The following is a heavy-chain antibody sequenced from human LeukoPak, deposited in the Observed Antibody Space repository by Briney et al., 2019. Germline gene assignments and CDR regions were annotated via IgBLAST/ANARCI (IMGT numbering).Heavy chain of an antibody. Sequence: HPGGSLRLSCAASGFAFSSFAMTWVRQSPGKGLEWVSSVSDSGVNTYYAGSVRGRFTVSRDNFKNILYLQMNSLTVEDTAFYYCSKGRGSTLTNIDFWGQGALVTVSS. V-gene: IGHV3-23*01. CDR3: SKGRGSTLTNIDF. D-gene: IGHD4-11*01. CDR2: VSDSGVNT. J-gene: IGHJ4*02. CDR1: GFAFSSFA.